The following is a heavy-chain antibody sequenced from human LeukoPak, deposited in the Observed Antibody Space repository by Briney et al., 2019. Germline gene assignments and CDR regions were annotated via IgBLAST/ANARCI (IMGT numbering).Heavy chain of an antibody. D-gene: IGHD5-24*01. V-gene: IGHV1-18*01. Sequence: VASVRVSCKASGYSFINHGTSWVRQAPGQGLEWMGWISASNGYTKYAQKYQGRVTMTTDTSASTAYMELTGLRSDDTAVYFCARDSIWLQLRTYEAFYIWGQGTMVAVSS. CDR1: GYSFINHG. CDR2: ISASNGYT. J-gene: IGHJ3*02. CDR3: ARDSIWLQLRTYEAFYI.